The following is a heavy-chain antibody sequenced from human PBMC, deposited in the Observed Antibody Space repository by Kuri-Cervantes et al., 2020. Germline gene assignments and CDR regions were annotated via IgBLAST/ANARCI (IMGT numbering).Heavy chain of an antibody. CDR2: INSDGSST. Sequence: GESLKISCAASGFTFSSYWMHWVRQAPGKGQVWVSRINSDGSSTSYADSVKGRFTISRDNAKNTLYLQMNSLRAEDTAVYYCAVAYCGGDCSGTYYYYGMDVWGQGTTVTVSS. D-gene: IGHD2-21*02. CDR3: AVAYCGGDCSGTYYYYGMDV. J-gene: IGHJ6*02. CDR1: GFTFSSYW. V-gene: IGHV3-74*01.